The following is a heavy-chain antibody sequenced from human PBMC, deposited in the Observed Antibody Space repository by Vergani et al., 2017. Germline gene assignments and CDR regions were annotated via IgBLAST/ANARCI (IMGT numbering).Heavy chain of an antibody. CDR2: IYYSGST. D-gene: IGHD4-17*01. CDR3: ARAPYGDYGVDYYYMDV. J-gene: IGHJ6*03. Sequence: QVQLQESGPGLVKPSQTLSLTCTVSGGSISSGAYYWSWIRQPPGKGLEWIGYIYYSGSTYYNTSLKSRVTISVDTSKNQFSLKLSSVTAADTAVYYCARAPYGDYGVDYYYMDVWGKGTTVTVSS. V-gene: IGHV4-30-4*01. CDR1: GGSISSGAYY.